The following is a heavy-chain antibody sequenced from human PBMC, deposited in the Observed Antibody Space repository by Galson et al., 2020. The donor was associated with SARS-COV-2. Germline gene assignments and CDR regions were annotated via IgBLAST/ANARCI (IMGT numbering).Heavy chain of an antibody. CDR3: ARGAGLRFLEWSPNACDI. CDR2: IYHSGAT. J-gene: IGHJ3*02. CDR1: GGSVTSSNW. D-gene: IGHD3-3*01. Sequence: SQTLSLTCGVSGGSVTSSNWWRWVRQPPGKGLEWIGEIYHSGATNYNPSLKSRVTISIDKSKNQFSLNLSSVTAADTAVYFCARGAGLRFLEWSPNACDIWGQGTKVTVSS. V-gene: IGHV4-4*02.